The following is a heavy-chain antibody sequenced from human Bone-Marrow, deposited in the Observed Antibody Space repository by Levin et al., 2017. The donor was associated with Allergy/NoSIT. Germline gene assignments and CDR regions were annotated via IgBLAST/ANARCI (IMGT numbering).Heavy chain of an antibody. CDR3: ARAFGSGWYEGYFDC. J-gene: IGHJ4*02. D-gene: IGHD6-19*01. V-gene: IGHV3-33*01. Sequence: GESLKISCAASGFSLSNYGIHWARQAPGKGLEWVAVIWYNGGDTYYADSVKGRFTVSGDKSKNTLYLQMNSVRVEDTAVYYCARAFGSGWYEGYFDCWGQGTQVTVSS. CDR2: IWYNGGDT. CDR1: GFSLSNYG.